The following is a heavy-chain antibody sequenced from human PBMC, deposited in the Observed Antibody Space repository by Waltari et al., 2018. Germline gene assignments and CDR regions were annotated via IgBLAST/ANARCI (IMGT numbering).Heavy chain of an antibody. CDR3: TREGEVDFWSGYLDY. Sequence: EVQLVESGGGLVQPGRSLRLSCTASGFTFGDYAMSWFRQAPGKGLEWVGFIRSKAYGGTTEYAASVKGRFTISRDDSKSIAYLQMNSLKTEDTAVYYCTREGEVDFWSGYLDYWGQGTLVTVSS. D-gene: IGHD3-3*01. J-gene: IGHJ4*02. CDR1: GFTFGDYA. CDR2: IRSKAYGGTT. V-gene: IGHV3-49*03.